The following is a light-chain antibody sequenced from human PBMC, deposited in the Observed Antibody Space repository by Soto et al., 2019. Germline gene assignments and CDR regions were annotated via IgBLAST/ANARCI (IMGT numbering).Light chain of an antibody. CDR3: QQTYSTPPT. CDR2: AAS. Sequence: DIQMTQSPSSLSASVGDRVTITCRASQSISTYLNWYQQKAGLAPKLLIYAASSLQSGVPSRFSGSGSWTDFTLTISSLQPEDFATYYCQQTYSTPPTFGQGTKVDIK. CDR1: QSISTY. J-gene: IGKJ1*01. V-gene: IGKV1-39*01.